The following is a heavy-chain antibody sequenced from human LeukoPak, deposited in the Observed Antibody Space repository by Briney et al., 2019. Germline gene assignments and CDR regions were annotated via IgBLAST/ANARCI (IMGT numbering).Heavy chain of an antibody. CDR1: GGSISSGGYY. Sequence: PSETLSLTCTVSGGSISSGGYYWGWIRQPPGRGLEWIGSVYYSGSTFYNPSLKSRITISVDTSKNQFSLKLSSVTAADSAVFYCARLNCGGDCYSIARSGYFDYWGQGTLVTVSS. V-gene: IGHV4-39*01. J-gene: IGHJ4*02. CDR3: ARLNCGGDCYSIARSGYFDY. D-gene: IGHD2-21*02. CDR2: VYYSGST.